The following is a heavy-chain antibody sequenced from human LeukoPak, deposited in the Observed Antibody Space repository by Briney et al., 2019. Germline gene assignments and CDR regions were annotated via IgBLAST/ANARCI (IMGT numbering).Heavy chain of an antibody. CDR3: ARQSDGSAPHKSYYHYMDV. D-gene: IGHD3-10*01. J-gene: IGHJ6*03. CDR1: GYSISSGYF. Sequence: SETLSLSCTVSGYSISSGYFWGWSRPPPGKGLEWIGSIYYSGSTYYNPSLKSRVTISVDKSKNQLSLKLNSVTAADTAVYYCARQSDGSAPHKSYYHYMDVWGKGTTVTISS. CDR2: IYYSGST. V-gene: IGHV4-38-2*02.